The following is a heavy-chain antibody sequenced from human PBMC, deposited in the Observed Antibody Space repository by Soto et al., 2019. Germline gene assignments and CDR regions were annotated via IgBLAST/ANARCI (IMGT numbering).Heavy chain of an antibody. CDR3: ARGRYGDY. CDR1: GYTFTSYG. D-gene: IGHD1-1*01. J-gene: IGHJ4*02. Sequence: QVHLVQSGAEVKKPGASVKVSCKASGYTFTSYGITWVRQAPGQGLEWMGWISAHNGNTDYAQKLQXRVXVTRDTSTSTAYMELRSLISDDTAVYYCARGRYGDYWGQGALVTVSS. CDR2: ISAHNGNT. V-gene: IGHV1-18*01.